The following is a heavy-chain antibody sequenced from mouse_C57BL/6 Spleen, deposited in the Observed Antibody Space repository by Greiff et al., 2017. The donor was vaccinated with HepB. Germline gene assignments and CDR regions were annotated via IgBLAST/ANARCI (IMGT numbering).Heavy chain of an antibody. D-gene: IGHD1-1*01. CDR2: ISDGGSYT. CDR1: GFTFSSYA. Sequence: DVKLVESGGGLVKPGGSLKLSCAASGFTFSSYAMSWVRQTPERRLEWVATISDGGSYTYYPDNVKGRFTISRDNAKNNLYLQMSHLKSEDTAMYYCARDGDYGSSYGWWYFDVWGTGTTVTVSS. V-gene: IGHV5-4*01. J-gene: IGHJ1*03. CDR3: ARDGDYGSSYGWWYFDV.